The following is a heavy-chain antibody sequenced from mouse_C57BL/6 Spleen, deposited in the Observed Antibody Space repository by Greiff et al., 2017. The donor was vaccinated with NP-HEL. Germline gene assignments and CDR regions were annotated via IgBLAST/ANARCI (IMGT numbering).Heavy chain of an antibody. J-gene: IGHJ3*01. D-gene: IGHD1-1*02. CDR3: ASGGKNAY. Sequence: QVQLQQPGAELVMPGASVKLSCKASGYTFTSYWMHWVKQRPGQGLEWIGEIDPSDSYTNYNQKFKGKSTLTVDKSSSTAYMQLSSLTSEDSAVYYCASGGKNAYWGQGTLVTVSA. CDR2: IDPSDSYT. CDR1: GYTFTSYW. V-gene: IGHV1-69*01.